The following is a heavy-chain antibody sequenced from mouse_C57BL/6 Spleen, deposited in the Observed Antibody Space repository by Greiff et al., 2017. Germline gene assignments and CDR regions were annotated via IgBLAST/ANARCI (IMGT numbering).Heavy chain of an antibody. Sequence: VQLQQSGAELVRPGTSVKMSCKASGYTFTNYWIGWAKQRPGHGLEWIGDIYPGCGNTNYNEKFKGKATLTADKSSSTAYLQFSSLTSEDSAIYYCARVYDGAMDYWGQGTSVTVSS. CDR2: IYPGCGNT. D-gene: IGHD2-3*01. J-gene: IGHJ4*01. V-gene: IGHV1-63*01. CDR3: ARVYDGAMDY. CDR1: GYTFTNYW.